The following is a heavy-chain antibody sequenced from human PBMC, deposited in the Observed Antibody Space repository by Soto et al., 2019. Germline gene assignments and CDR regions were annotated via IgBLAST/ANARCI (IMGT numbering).Heavy chain of an antibody. J-gene: IGHJ6*01. CDR2: INPDNGNT. CDR3: AREGGNRYYYYGMDV. V-gene: IGHV1-18*01. D-gene: IGHD1-26*01. Sequence: GASVKVSCKASGYTFTRSWISWVRQAPGQGLEWLGWINPDNGNTNYAQHLQGRVSLTTDTSTSTAYMDLRSLRSDDTAVYYCAREGGNRYYYYGMDVWGQGTTVTVSS. CDR1: GYTFTRSW.